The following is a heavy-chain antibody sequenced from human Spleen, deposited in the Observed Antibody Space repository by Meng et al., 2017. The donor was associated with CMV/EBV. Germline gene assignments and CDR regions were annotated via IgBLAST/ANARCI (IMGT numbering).Heavy chain of an antibody. CDR3: AREYYDFWSGYYG. D-gene: IGHD3-3*01. J-gene: IGHJ4*02. CDR1: GFTFSSYA. Sequence: GESLKISCAASGFTFSSYAMSWVRQAPGKGLEWVSSISSSSSYIYYADSVKGRFTISRDNAKNSLYLQMNSLRAEDTAVYYCAREYYDFWSGYYGWGQGTLVTVSS. CDR2: ISSSSSYI. V-gene: IGHV3-21*01.